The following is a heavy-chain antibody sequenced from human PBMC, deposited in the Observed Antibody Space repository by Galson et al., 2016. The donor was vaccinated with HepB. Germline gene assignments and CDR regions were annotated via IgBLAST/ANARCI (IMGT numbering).Heavy chain of an antibody. D-gene: IGHD3-3*01. Sequence: SLRLSCAGSGFTFGAYAMSWFRQAPGKGLEWVGRIRSKAYGETTEYAASVQGRFTLSRDDSKSIACLHMYSVKTEATAVYYCTRATYDFLSGYSTPVGFFDYWGQGALLTVSS. CDR3: TRATYDFLSGYSTPVGFFDY. CDR1: GFTFGAYA. V-gene: IGHV3-49*03. CDR2: IRSKAYGETT. J-gene: IGHJ4*02.